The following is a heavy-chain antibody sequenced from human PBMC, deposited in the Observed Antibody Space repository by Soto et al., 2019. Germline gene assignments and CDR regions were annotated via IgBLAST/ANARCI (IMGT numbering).Heavy chain of an antibody. V-gene: IGHV1-69*13. J-gene: IGHJ6*02. CDR3: ARHPGGRGYYYGMDV. Sequence: SVKVSCKASGGTFSSYTISWVRQAPGQGLEWMGRIIPIFGTANYAQKFQGRVTITADESTSTAYMGLSSLRSEDTAVYYCARHPGGRGYYYGMDVWGQGTTVTVSS. CDR1: GGTFSSYT. D-gene: IGHD2-15*01. CDR2: IIPIFGTA.